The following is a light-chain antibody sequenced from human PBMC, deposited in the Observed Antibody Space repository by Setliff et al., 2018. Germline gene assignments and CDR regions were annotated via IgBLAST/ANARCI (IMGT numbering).Light chain of an antibody. J-gene: IGLJ1*01. CDR1: SNDVWGHNY. Sequence: QSALTQPPSASGSPGQSVTISCTGTSNDVWGHNYVSWYQQHLGKAPQLIIYDVTKRPSGVPDRFSGSKSGNTASLTVSGLQAEDEADYYCSSYADSNIVLFGTGTKVTVL. CDR2: DVT. CDR3: SSYADSNIVL. V-gene: IGLV2-8*01.